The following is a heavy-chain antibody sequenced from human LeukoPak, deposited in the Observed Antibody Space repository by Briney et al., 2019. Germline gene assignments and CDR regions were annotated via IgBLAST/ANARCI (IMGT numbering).Heavy chain of an antibody. CDR1: GFTFSSYN. D-gene: IGHD6-6*01. Sequence: GGSLRLSCAASGFTFSSYNMNWVRQAPGNGLEWVSSISSGSGYKYADSLKGRFTISRDNAKNSLYLQMNSLSAEDTAVYYCATGSSSYRYFDLWGRGTLVTVSS. J-gene: IGHJ2*01. CDR2: ISSGSGY. V-gene: IGHV3-21*01. CDR3: ATGSSSYRYFDL.